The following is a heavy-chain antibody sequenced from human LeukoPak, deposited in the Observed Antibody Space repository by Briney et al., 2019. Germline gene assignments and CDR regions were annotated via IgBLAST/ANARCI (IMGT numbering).Heavy chain of an antibody. D-gene: IGHD1-1*01. CDR1: GFPFSSYG. V-gene: IGHV3-64D*06. Sequence: PGGSLRLSCSASGFPFSSYGMHWVRQAPGKGLEFVSAISSNGGSTYYADSVRGRFTISRDNSKNTLYLQMSSLRAEDTAVYYCAKSGTTARPPFDYWGQGTLVTVSS. J-gene: IGHJ4*02. CDR2: ISSNGGST. CDR3: AKSGTTARPPFDY.